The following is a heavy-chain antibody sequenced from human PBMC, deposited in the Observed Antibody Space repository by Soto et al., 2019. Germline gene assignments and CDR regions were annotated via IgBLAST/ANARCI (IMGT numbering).Heavy chain of an antibody. CDR2: ISAYDGNT. J-gene: IGHJ6*02. CDR1: GYTFTSYG. V-gene: IGHV1-18*04. D-gene: IGHD3-22*01. Sequence: QAQLVQSGAEVKKPGASVKVSCKASGYTFTSYGITWVRQSPGQGLEWLGWISAYDGNTKYAQSVQGRVSMTTDTSTKTAYMERRSLRSDDTAMSYCARGGYYESSGSRNYYYCGMNVWGPGPTVSVSS. CDR3: ARGGYYESSGSRNYYYCGMNV.